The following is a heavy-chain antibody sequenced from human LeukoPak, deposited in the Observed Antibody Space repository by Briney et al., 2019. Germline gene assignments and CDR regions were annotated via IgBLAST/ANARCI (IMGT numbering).Heavy chain of an antibody. CDR2: IYYSGST. V-gene: IGHV4-59*01. CDR1: GGSISSYY. Sequence: SETVSLTCTVSGGSISSYYWSWIRQPPGKRLEWIGYIYYSGSTSYNPSLKSRVTISVDTSKNQISLKLSSVTAADTAVYYCARDLGVMVRAFDIWGQETMVTVSS. CDR3: ARDLGVMVRAFDI. J-gene: IGHJ3*02. D-gene: IGHD2-21*01.